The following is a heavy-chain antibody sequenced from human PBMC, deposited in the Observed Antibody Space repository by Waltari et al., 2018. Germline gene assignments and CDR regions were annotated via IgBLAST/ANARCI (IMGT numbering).Heavy chain of an antibody. V-gene: IGHV3-30*18. J-gene: IGHJ4*02. D-gene: IGHD3-10*01. CDR3: AKDGRAWFGSGTSYFES. CDR1: GFTFKTYG. Sequence: QVQLVESGGGVVQPGKSVRLSCAASGFTFKTYGMHWVRQAPGKGLEWVAAVPYDGRNKVYVDSVKGRFSVSRDDSKTTLYLQMNDLRPEDTAIYYCAKDGRAWFGSGTSYFESWGQGTLVTVSS. CDR2: VPYDGRNK.